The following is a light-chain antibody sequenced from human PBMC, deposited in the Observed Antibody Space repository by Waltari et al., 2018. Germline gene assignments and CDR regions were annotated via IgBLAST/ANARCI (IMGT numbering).Light chain of an antibody. CDR2: GAS. J-gene: IGKJ4*01. CDR1: QSVSSN. CDR3: LQYNDWPPLT. Sequence: PGERVTLSCRASQSVSSNLAWYQQKPGQAPRLLINGASTRATGVPDRFSGSGSGTEFTLTISSLQSEDFAVYYCLQYNDWPPLTFGGGTKVEIK. V-gene: IGKV3-15*01.